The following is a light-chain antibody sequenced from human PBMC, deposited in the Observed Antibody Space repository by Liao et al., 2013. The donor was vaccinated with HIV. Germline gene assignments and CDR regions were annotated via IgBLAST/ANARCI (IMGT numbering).Light chain of an antibody. V-gene: IGLV3-21*04. CDR3: QVWDSSSDHRV. CDR2: YDR. Sequence: SYELTQPPSVSVAPGETARITCGGNNIGTKSVHWYQQKPGQAPVLVIHYDRDRPSGTPERFSGSNSGNTATLTISRVEAGDEADYYCQVWDSSSDHRVFGGGTKLTVL. J-gene: IGLJ3*02. CDR1: NIGTKS.